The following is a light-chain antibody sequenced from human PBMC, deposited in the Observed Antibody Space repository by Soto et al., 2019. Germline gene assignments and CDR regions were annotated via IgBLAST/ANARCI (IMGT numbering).Light chain of an antibody. CDR3: QHYGGSPYT. J-gene: IGKJ2*01. Sequence: EIVLTQSPDTLSLSPGERATFSCRASQSVSSSYLGWYQQKPGQAPRLLIYAASTRATGIPDRFSGSGSGTDFTLTIIRLEPEDFAVYFCQHYGGSPYTFGQGTKLEIK. V-gene: IGKV3-20*01. CDR2: AAS. CDR1: QSVSSSY.